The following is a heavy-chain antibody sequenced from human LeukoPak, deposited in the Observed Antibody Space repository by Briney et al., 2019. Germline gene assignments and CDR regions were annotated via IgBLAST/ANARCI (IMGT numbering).Heavy chain of an antibody. CDR1: GFSFSNYW. D-gene: IGHD1-1*01. V-gene: IGHV3-74*03. CDR3: ARAGRGNGAFDI. Sequence: GGSLRLSCAASGFSFSNYWMCWVRQAPGKGLVCVSRINSDGSTTTYADSVKGRFTISRDNAKNTLYLQMNSLRAEDTALYHCARAGRGNGAFDIWGQGTMVTVSS. J-gene: IGHJ3*02. CDR2: INSDGSTT.